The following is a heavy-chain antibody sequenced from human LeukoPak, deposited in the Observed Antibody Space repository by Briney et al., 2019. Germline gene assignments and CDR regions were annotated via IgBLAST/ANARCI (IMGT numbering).Heavy chain of an antibody. D-gene: IGHD4-17*01. CDR1: GGSISSYY. CDR2: IYYSGST. V-gene: IGHV4-59*01. J-gene: IGHJ4*02. Sequence: SETLSLTSTVSGGSISSYYWSWIRQPPGKGLEWIGYIYYSGSTKYNPSLKSRVTISVDTSKNQFSLKLSSVTAADTAVYYCASMTTVTSFDYWGREPLVTVSS. CDR3: ASMTTVTSFDY.